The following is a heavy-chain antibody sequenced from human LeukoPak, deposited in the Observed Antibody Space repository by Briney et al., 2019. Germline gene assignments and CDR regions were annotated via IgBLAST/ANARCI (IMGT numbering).Heavy chain of an antibody. CDR2: ISGSGGST. J-gene: IGHJ6*02. CDR3: FGRAMRVPYYYGMDV. CDR1: GFIFSSYA. V-gene: IGHV3-23*01. Sequence: GGSLSLSCAASGFIFSSYAMSWVRQAPGKGLEWVSAISGSGGSTYYADSVKGRFTISRDNSKNTLYLQMNSLRAEDTAVYYCFGRAMRVPYYYGMDVWGQGTTVTVSS. D-gene: IGHD5-18*01.